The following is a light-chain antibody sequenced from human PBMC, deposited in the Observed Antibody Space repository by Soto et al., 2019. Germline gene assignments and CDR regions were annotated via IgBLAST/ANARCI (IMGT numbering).Light chain of an antibody. J-gene: IGKJ3*01. CDR1: HSVSSNY. V-gene: IGKV3-20*01. CDR2: GAS. CDR3: QQYGSSFT. Sequence: EIVLTQSPGTLSLSPGEGATLSCRASHSVSSNYFAWYQQKPGQAPRLLIYGASTRAPGIPDRFSGGGSGTDFTLTISRLEPEDFAVYYCQQYGSSFTFGPGTKVDIK.